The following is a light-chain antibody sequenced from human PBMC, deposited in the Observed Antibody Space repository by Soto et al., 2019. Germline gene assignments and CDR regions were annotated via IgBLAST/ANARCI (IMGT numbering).Light chain of an antibody. CDR1: QDISTN. CDR2: GAS. CDR3: QQYDNWLRT. Sequence: EIVMTQSPATLSVSPGERATLSCRASQDISTNLAWYQQKPGQAPRLLIYGASTRATGIPASFSGSGSGTEFTLTISSLQSEDFAVYYCQQYDNWLRTFGQGTKV. V-gene: IGKV3-15*01. J-gene: IGKJ1*01.